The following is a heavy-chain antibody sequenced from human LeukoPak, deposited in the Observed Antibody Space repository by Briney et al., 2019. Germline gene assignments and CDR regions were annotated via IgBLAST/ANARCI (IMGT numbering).Heavy chain of an antibody. V-gene: IGHV3-7*01. J-gene: IGHJ4*02. Sequence: TGGSLRLSCAASGFTFSSFWMTWVRQAPGKGLEWVANIKLDGSEKYYVDSVMGRFTVSRDNAKNSLYLQMNSLGAEDTAVYYCARISSISYYFDYWGLGTLVTVSS. CDR3: ARISSISYYFDY. CDR2: IKLDGSEK. CDR1: GFTFSSFW.